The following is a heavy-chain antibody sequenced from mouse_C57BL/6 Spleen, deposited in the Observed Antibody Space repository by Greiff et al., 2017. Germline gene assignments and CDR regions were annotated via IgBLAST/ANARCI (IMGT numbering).Heavy chain of an antibody. CDR1: GYTFTSYW. V-gene: IGHV1-52*01. CDR3: ARSGPYYFDY. CDR2: IDPSDSET. J-gene: IGHJ2*01. D-gene: IGHD3-2*02. Sequence: QVQLQQPGAELVRPGSSVKLSCKASGYTFTSYWMHWVKQRPIQGLEWIGNIDPSDSETHYNQKFKDKDTLTVDKSSSTAYMQLSSLTSEDSAVYYCARSGPYYFDYWGQGTTLTVSS.